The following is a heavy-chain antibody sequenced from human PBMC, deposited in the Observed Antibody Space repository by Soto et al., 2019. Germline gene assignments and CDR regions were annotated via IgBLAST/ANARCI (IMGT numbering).Heavy chain of an antibody. CDR1: GYTFTSYA. J-gene: IGHJ6*02. CDR3: ERCLRYFAWLPGYYDYGMDV. Sequence: QVQLVPSGAEVKKPGASVKVSCKASGYTFTSYAMHWVRQAPGQRRAWMGWINAGNGNTKYSQKFQGRATITRDTAARTTYMELSSLRSEDTDVYYCERCLRYFAWLPGYYDYGMDVWGQGTTVTVSS. D-gene: IGHD3-9*01. V-gene: IGHV1-3*01. CDR2: INAGNGNT.